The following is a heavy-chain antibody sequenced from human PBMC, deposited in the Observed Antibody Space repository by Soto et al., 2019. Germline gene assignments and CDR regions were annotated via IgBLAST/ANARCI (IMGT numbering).Heavy chain of an antibody. V-gene: IGHV2-5*01. D-gene: IGHD5-12*01. CDR1: GFSFTTAGVA. J-gene: IGHJ4*02. CDR3: AHSDGGYEIIYFDF. CDR2: IYYNDDR. Sequence: SGPTLVNPTQTLTLTCTFSGFSFTTAGVAVVWIRQTPGGALEWLTLIYYNDDRRFSPSLKTRLTITGDTSKNQVVLSLNNVDPGDTATYLCAHSDGGYEIIYFDFWGQGIPVTVSS.